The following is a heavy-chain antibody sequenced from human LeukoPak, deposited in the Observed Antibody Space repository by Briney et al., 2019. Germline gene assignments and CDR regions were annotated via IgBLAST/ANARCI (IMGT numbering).Heavy chain of an antibody. CDR2: IYTSGST. Sequence: SETLSLTCTVSGGSISSYYWSWIRQPAGKGLEWIGRIYTSGSTNYNPSLKSRVTMSVDTSKNQFSLKLSSVTAADTAVYYCARDAGSALLWFGELWRYYYYGMDVWGQGTTVTVSS. V-gene: IGHV4-4*07. CDR3: ARDAGSALLWFGELWRYYYYGMDV. J-gene: IGHJ6*02. D-gene: IGHD3-10*01. CDR1: GGSISSYY.